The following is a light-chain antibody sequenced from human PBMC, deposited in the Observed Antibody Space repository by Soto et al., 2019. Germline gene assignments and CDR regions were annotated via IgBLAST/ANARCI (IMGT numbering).Light chain of an antibody. CDR3: QQYGISIT. Sequence: EMVLTQSPGTLSLSPGERATLSCRASQSVSSIYLAWYQQKPGQAPRLLIYGAYSRATGIPDRFSGSGSGTDFTLTISRLEPEDFAVYYCQQYGISITFCQWTRLEIK. J-gene: IGKJ5*01. CDR2: GAY. CDR1: QSVSSIY. V-gene: IGKV3-20*01.